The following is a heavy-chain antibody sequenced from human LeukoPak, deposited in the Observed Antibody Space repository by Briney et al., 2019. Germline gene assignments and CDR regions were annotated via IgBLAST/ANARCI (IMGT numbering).Heavy chain of an antibody. CDR1: GGTFSSYA. Sequence: GASVKVSCKASGGTFSSYAISWVRQAPGQGLEWMGGIIPIFGTANYAQKFQGRVTITADKSTSTAYMELSSLRSEDTAVNYCARAYYYGSGSYSNYFDYWGQGTLVTVSS. CDR3: ARAYYYGSGSYSNYFDY. V-gene: IGHV1-69*06. CDR2: IIPIFGTA. J-gene: IGHJ4*02. D-gene: IGHD3-10*01.